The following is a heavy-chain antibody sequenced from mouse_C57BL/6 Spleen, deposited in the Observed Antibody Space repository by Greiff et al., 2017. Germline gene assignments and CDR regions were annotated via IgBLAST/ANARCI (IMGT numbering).Heavy chain of an antibody. CDR2: IHPSDSDT. Sequence: QVQLQQSGAELVKPGASVKVSCKASGYPFPSYWMHWVKQRPGQGLEWIGRIHPSDSDTNYNQKFKGKATLTVDKSSSTAYMQLSSLTSEDSAVYYCATTVVATDWYFEVWGTGTTVTVSS. J-gene: IGHJ1*03. CDR1: GYPFPSYW. V-gene: IGHV1-74*01. CDR3: ATTVVATDWYFEV. D-gene: IGHD1-1*01.